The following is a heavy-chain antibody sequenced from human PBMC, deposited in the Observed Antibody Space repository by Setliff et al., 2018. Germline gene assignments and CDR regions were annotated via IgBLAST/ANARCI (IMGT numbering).Heavy chain of an antibody. CDR1: GFTLNTYG. CDR3: AKEQEITLVPGIIPDAFDL. J-gene: IGHJ3*01. D-gene: IGHD3-10*01. CDR2: IRSDGNKK. Sequence: GASLKISCAASGFTLNTYGIRWVRQAPGKGLEWVTFIRSDGNKKYFGDSVKGRFSISRDNSKNTVYLQMNRLKIEDTAVYFCAKEQEITLVPGIIPDAFDLWGQGTMVTVSS. V-gene: IGHV3-30*02.